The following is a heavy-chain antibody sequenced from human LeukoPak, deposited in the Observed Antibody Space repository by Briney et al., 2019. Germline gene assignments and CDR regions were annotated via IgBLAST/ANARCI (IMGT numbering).Heavy chain of an antibody. J-gene: IGHJ5*02. CDR3: ASRDGYNWFDP. CDR2: INHSGST. Sequence: SETLSLTCTVSGGSISSSSYYWSWIRQPPGKGLEWIGEINHSGSTNYNPSLKSRVTISVDTSKNQFSLKLSSVTAADTAVYYCASRDGYNWFDPWGQGTLVTVSS. D-gene: IGHD5-24*01. CDR1: GGSISSSSYY. V-gene: IGHV4-39*07.